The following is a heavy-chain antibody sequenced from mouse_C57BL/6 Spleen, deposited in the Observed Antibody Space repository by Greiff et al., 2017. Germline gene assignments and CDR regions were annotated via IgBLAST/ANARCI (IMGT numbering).Heavy chain of an antibody. J-gene: IGHJ2*01. CDR1: GYTFTSYW. Sequence: QVQLQQPGAELVKPGASVKLSCKASGYTFTSYWMHWVKQRPGQGLEWIGMIHPNSGSTNYNEKFKSKATLTVDKSSSTAYMQLSSLTSEDSAVYYCARRGVVASFYFGYWGQGTTLTVSS. V-gene: IGHV1-64*01. CDR2: IHPNSGST. CDR3: ARRGVVASFYFGY.